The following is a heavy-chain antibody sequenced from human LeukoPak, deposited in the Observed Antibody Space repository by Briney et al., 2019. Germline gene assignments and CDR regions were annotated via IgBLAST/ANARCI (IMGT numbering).Heavy chain of an antibody. CDR3: ARVGVVPAATQHYYYYYMDV. V-gene: IGHV4-59*12. Sequence: SETLSLTCTVSGGSISSYYWSWIRQPPGKGLEWIGYIYYSGSTNYNPSLKSRVTMSVDTSKNQSSLKLSSVTAADTAVYYCARVGVVPAATQHYYYYYMDVWGKETTVTVSS. J-gene: IGHJ6*03. CDR1: GGSISSYY. CDR2: IYYSGST. D-gene: IGHD2-2*01.